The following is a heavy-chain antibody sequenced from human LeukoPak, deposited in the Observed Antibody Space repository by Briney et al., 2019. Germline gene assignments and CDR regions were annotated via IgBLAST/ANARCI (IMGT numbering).Heavy chain of an antibody. CDR3: ARGPISVVAALGIFDY. J-gene: IGHJ4*02. CDR1: GFTFSNYS. CDR2: ISGSGSYI. Sequence: PGGSLRLSCAASGFTFSNYSMNWVREAPGKGLEWVSSISGSGSYIYYADSVKGRFTIPRDNAKNSLYLQMNSLRAEDTAVYYCARGPISVVAALGIFDYWGQGTLVTVSS. D-gene: IGHD2-15*01. V-gene: IGHV3-21*01.